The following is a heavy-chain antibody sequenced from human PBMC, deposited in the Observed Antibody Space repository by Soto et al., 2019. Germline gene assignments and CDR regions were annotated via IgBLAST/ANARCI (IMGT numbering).Heavy chain of an antibody. CDR1: GGTFSTSA. J-gene: IGHJ6*02. D-gene: IGHD1-1*01. CDR2: IMPVFPTP. CDR3: ARDKGRLQLGVNYYYFLDV. V-gene: IGHV1-69*12. Sequence: QVQLVQSGAEVKKPGSSVKVSCKASGGTFSTSAISWVRQAPGQGLEWVGGIMPVFPTPDYAQKFQGRVTITADESTTTAYLELTSLRTDDTAVYYCARDKGRLQLGVNYYYFLDVCGQGTAITVSS.